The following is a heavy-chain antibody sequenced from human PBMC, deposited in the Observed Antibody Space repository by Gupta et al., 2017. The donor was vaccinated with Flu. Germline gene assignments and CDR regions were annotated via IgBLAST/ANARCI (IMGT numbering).Heavy chain of an antibody. V-gene: IGHV4-38-2*01. CDR3: ASGARPYSSGWYPFQH. Sequence: QMQLQESGPGLVKPSETLSLTCAVSGYSISSGYYWGWIRQPPGKGLEWIGSIYHSGSTYYNPSLKSRVTISVDTSKNQFSLKLSSVTAADTAVYYCASGARPYSSGWYPFQHWGQGTLVTVSS. J-gene: IGHJ1*01. D-gene: IGHD6-19*01. CDR2: IYHSGST. CDR1: GYSISSGYY.